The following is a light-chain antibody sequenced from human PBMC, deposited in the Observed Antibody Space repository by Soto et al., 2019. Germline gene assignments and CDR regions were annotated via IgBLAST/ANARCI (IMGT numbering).Light chain of an antibody. CDR1: SSDVGGYNY. J-gene: IGLJ1*01. Sequence: QSALTQPASVSGSPGQSITISCTGTSSDVGGYNYVSWFQHHPGKAPKLIIYEVSYRPSGVSNRFSGSKSGDTASLTISGLQAEDEADYYCSSFTNTITRYAFGNGTKVTVL. V-gene: IGLV2-14*01. CDR3: SSFTNTITRYA. CDR2: EVS.